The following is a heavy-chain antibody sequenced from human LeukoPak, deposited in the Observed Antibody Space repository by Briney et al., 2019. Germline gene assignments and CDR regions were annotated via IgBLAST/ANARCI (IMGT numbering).Heavy chain of an antibody. Sequence: GGSLRLSCAASGFTFSSYAMHWVRQAPGKGLEWVAVISYDGSNKYYADSVKGRFTISRDNDKNSLYLQMNSLRAEDTAVYYCAELGITMIGGVWGKGTTVTISS. CDR2: ISYDGSNK. CDR1: GFTFSSYA. J-gene: IGHJ6*04. CDR3: AELGITMIGGV. D-gene: IGHD3-10*02. V-gene: IGHV3-30*04.